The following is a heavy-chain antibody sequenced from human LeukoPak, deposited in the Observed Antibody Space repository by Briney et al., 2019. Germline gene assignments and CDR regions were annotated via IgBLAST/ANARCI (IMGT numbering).Heavy chain of an antibody. J-gene: IGHJ5*02. CDR2: IIPFLDTS. V-gene: IGHV1-69*05. CDR1: GGTFSKYA. Sequence: SVKVSCKASGGTFSKYALSWVRQAPGQGLEWMGAIIPFLDTSNYPPKFQDRVTITTDESTSTAYMDLGSLRSDDTAVYYCARAQAGNYDWPLDLWGQGTLVTVSS. D-gene: IGHD5-12*01. CDR3: ARAQAGNYDWPLDL.